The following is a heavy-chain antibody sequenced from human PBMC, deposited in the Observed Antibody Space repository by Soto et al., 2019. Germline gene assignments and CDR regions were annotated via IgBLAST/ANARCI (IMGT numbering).Heavy chain of an antibody. Sequence: GGSLRLSCATSGFIFLDYSMHWVRQAPGKGLEWVSLISWDGSRTYYSDSVRGRFTISRDSSKNSLYLQMNSPRTEDTALYYCAAADYGDFPNWFDPWGQGTLVTVSS. J-gene: IGHJ5*02. D-gene: IGHD4-17*01. CDR3: AAADYGDFPNWFDP. CDR2: ISWDGSRT. CDR1: GFIFLDYS. V-gene: IGHV3-43*01.